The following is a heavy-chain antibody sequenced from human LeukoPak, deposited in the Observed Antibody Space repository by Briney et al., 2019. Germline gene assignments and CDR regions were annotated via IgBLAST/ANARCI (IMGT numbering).Heavy chain of an antibody. Sequence: GGSLRLSCAASGFTVSSNYMSWVRQAPGKGLEWVSVIYSGGSTYYADSVKGRFTISRDNSKNTLYLQMNSLRAEDTAVYYCAKASYDFWSGYLDYWGQGTLVTVSS. J-gene: IGHJ4*02. D-gene: IGHD3-3*01. CDR3: AKASYDFWSGYLDY. V-gene: IGHV3-53*01. CDR1: GFTVSSNY. CDR2: IYSGGST.